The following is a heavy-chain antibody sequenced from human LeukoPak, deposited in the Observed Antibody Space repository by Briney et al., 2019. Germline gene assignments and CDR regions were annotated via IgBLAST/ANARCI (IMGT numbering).Heavy chain of an antibody. J-gene: IGHJ4*02. Sequence: GASVKVSCKASGYAFPHYGVQWVRQAPGQTLEWMGWINAGNGHDTKYPQKFQARLTMTTDTSATTVYMGLNSLRSEDTAVYYCARSGSNWSCDSWGQGTLVTVSS. D-gene: IGHD6-13*01. CDR2: INAGNGHDT. CDR3: ARSGSNWSCDS. CDR1: GYAFPHYG. V-gene: IGHV1-3*01.